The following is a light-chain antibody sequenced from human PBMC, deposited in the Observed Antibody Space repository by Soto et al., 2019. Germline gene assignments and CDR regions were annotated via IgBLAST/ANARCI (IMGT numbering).Light chain of an antibody. CDR2: GAS. J-gene: IGKJ1*01. V-gene: IGKV3-15*01. Sequence: EIVITQSPATLSVSPGEKATLSCRARQSVSSDLAWYQQKPGQAPRLLTYGASTRATGIPARFSGSGSGTEFTLTISSLQSEDFAVYYCQQYDNWPPAWTIGQGTKVDI. CDR1: QSVSSD. CDR3: QQYDNWPPAWT.